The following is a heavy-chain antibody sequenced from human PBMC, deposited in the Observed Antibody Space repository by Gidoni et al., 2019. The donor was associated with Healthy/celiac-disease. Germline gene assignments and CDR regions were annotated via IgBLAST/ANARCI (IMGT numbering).Heavy chain of an antibody. CDR2: IYYSGST. J-gene: IGHJ6*02. CDR3: AGLSGYYYYYGMDV. D-gene: IGHD3-3*01. Sequence: QLQLQESGPGLVKPSETLSLTCTVSGGSISSSSYYWGWIRQPPGKGLEWIGSIYYSGSTYYNPSLKSRVTISVDTSKNQFSLKLSSVTAADTAVYYCAGLSGYYYYYGMDVWGQGTTVTVSS. V-gene: IGHV4-39*01. CDR1: GGSISSSSYY.